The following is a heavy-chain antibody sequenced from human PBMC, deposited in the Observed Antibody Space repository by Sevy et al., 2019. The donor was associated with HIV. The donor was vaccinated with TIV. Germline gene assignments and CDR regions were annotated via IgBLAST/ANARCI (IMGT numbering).Heavy chain of an antibody. CDR3: ARACAAAGGKSGPIDAFDI. Sequence: GGSLRLSCVASGFTFSTYDMHWVRQVKGKGLEWVSGIGTLKDTYYPDSVKGRFISSREDAKNSLYLQMNSLRAGETAVYYCARACAAAGGKSGPIDAFDIWGQGTLVTVSS. CDR2: IGTLKDT. D-gene: IGHD6-13*01. J-gene: IGHJ3*02. V-gene: IGHV3-13*01. CDR1: GFTFSTYD.